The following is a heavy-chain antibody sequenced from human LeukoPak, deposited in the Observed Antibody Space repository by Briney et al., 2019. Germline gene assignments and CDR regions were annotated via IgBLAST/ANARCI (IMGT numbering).Heavy chain of an antibody. CDR3: ARADGYCGSTSCYSSNWFDP. D-gene: IGHD2-2*01. V-gene: IGHV4-39*07. CDR2: IYLSGTT. J-gene: IGHJ5*02. CDR1: GGSISSSSYY. Sequence: SETLSLTCTVSGGSISSSSYYWDWIRQPPGQRLEWIGSIYLSGTTYYNPSLKSRVSISVDTSKNQFSLKLSSVTAADTAVYYCARADGYCGSTSCYSSNWFDPWGQGTLVTVSS.